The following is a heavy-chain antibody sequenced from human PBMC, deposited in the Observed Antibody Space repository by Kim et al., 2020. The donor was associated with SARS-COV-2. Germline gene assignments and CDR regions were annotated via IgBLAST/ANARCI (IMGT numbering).Heavy chain of an antibody. CDR2: IYGGGSTT. J-gene: IGHJ2*01. CDR1: GFTFSSYA. D-gene: IGHD6-13*01. CDR3: AKAAGYSSSWTGYFDL. Sequence: GGSLRLSCAASGFTFSSYAMSWVRQAPGKGLEWVSVIYGGGSTTYYADSVKGRFSISRDNSKNTLYVQMNSLRAEDTAVYYCAKAAGYSSSWTGYFDLWGRGTLVTVSS. V-gene: IGHV3-23*03.